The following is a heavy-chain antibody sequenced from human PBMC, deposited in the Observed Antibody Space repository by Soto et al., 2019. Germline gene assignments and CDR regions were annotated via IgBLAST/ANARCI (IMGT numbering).Heavy chain of an antibody. CDR3: ARSWNDRVYYYYGMDV. Sequence: GASVKVSCKASGYTFTSYDINWVRQATGQGLEWMGWMNPNSGNTGYAQKFQGRVTMTRNTSISTAYMELSSLRSEDTAVYYCARSWNDRVYYYYGMDVWGQGTTVTVSS. J-gene: IGHJ6*02. D-gene: IGHD1-1*01. V-gene: IGHV1-8*01. CDR2: MNPNSGNT. CDR1: GYTFTSYD.